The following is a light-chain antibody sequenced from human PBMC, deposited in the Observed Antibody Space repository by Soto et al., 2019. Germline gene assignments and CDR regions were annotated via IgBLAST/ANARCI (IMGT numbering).Light chain of an antibody. Sequence: QSALTQPASVSESPGQSITISCTGTSSDIGGYNYVSWYQQHPGKAPKLMIYDVSNRPSGVSNRFSGSKSGNTASLTISGLQAEDEADYYCSSYTSSNTLGFGGGTKLTVL. V-gene: IGLV2-14*01. CDR3: SSYTSSNTLG. CDR2: DVS. CDR1: SSDIGGYNY. J-gene: IGLJ2*01.